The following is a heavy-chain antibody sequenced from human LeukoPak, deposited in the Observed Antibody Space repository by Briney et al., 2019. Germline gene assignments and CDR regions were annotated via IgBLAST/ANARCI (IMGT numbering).Heavy chain of an antibody. V-gene: IGHV4-39*01. J-gene: IGHJ4*02. CDR2: MYYSGST. D-gene: IGHD5-18*01. CDR1: GGSISTSSYY. CDR3: ARQGGLWLRAPFDY. Sequence: PSETLSLTCTVSGGSISTSSYYWGWIRQPPGKGVEWIGSMYYSGSTYYNPSLQSRVTISVDTSKNQFSLRLTSVTAADTAVYYCARQGGLWLRAPFDYWGQGTLVTVSS.